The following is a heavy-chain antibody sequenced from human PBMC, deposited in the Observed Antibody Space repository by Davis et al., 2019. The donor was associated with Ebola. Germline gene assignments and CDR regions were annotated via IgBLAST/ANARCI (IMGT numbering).Heavy chain of an antibody. D-gene: IGHD1-26*01. CDR3: ARDKGGSFQIYYFDY. V-gene: IGHV4-38-2*02. CDR1: GGSISSGYY. CDR2: IYHSGST. J-gene: IGHJ4*02. Sequence: SETLSLTCTVSGGSISSGYYWGWIRQPPGKGLEWIGSIYHSGSTYYNPSLKSRVTISVDTSKNQFSLKLNSVTAADTAVYYCARDKGGSFQIYYFDYWGQGTLVTVSS.